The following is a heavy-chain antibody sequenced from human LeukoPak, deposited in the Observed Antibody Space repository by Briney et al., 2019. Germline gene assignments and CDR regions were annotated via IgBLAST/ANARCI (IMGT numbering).Heavy chain of an antibody. J-gene: IGHJ4*02. Sequence: PSETLSLTCTVSGGSISSYYWGWIRQPPGKGLEWIGSIYHGGSTYYNPSLKSRVTISVDTSKNQFSLKLSSVTAADTAVYFCARDSWPEVVRFDYWGQGTLVTVSS. D-gene: IGHD1-14*01. CDR2: IYHGGST. CDR3: ARDSWPEVVRFDY. V-gene: IGHV4-38-2*02. CDR1: GGSISSYY.